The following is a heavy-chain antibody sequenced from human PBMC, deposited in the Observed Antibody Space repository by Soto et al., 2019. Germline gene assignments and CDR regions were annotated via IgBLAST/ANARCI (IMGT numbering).Heavy chain of an antibody. CDR2: ISRSSTGI. CDR3: ARAVTWGLDV. J-gene: IGHJ6*02. V-gene: IGHV3-48*02. Sequence: EVQLVESGGGLVQPGGSLRLSCAASGFTFSLYSMSWVRQAPGKGLEWVSYISRSSTGIHYADSVKGRFTISRDDATKSMHLQMNRLRDGDTAVYYCARAVTWGLDVWGQGTTVSISS. D-gene: IGHD3-10*01. CDR1: GFTFSLYS.